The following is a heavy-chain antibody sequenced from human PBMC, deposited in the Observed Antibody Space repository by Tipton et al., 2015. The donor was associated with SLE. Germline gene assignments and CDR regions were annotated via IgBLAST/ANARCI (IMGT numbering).Heavy chain of an antibody. V-gene: IGHV3-49*04. CDR2: IRSKDYGGTP. J-gene: IGHJ4*02. CDR1: GFTFGDYA. D-gene: IGHD2-15*01. Sequence: SLRLSCLGSGFTFGDYAMSWVRQAPGKGLEWVGFIRSKDYGGTPEYAASVKGRFTISRDDSKNIAYLQMNGLKTVDTAVYYCTRMTCSGGTCPDEYWGQGTLVTVSS. CDR3: TRMTCSGGTCPDEY.